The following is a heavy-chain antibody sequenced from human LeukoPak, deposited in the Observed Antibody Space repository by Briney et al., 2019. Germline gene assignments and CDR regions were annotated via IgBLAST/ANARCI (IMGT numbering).Heavy chain of an antibody. CDR1: GGSISSYY. V-gene: IGHV4-59*01. CDR3: ARINYGEPDY. J-gene: IGHJ4*02. D-gene: IGHD4-17*01. Sequence: PSETLSLTCTVSGGSISSYYWNWIRQPPGKGLEWIGYIYSSGTTNYNPSLKSRVTISLDTSKNQFSLKLSSVTAADTAVYYCARINYGEPDYWGQGTLVTVSS. CDR2: IYSSGTT.